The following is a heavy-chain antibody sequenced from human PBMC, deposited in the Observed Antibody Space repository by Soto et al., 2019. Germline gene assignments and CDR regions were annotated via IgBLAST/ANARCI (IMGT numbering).Heavy chain of an antibody. CDR2: IWYDGSNK. D-gene: IGHD3-22*01. V-gene: IGHV3-33*08. Sequence: GGSLRLSCAASGFTFSSYAMNWARQAPGKGLEWVAVIWYDGSNKYYADSVKGRFTISRDNSKNTLYLQINSLRAEDTAVYCCARDERLWYYDSSAYSDAFDIWGQGTMVTVSS. J-gene: IGHJ3*02. CDR3: ARDERLWYYDSSAYSDAFDI. CDR1: GFTFSSYA.